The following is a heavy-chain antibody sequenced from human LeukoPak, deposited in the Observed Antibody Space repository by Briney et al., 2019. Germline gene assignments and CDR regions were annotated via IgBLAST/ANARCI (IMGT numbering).Heavy chain of an antibody. CDR2: IYPSDSDT. D-gene: IGHD2-15*01. Sequence: GESLKISCNGSGYXFTTSWICWVRQMPGKGLEWMGIIYPSDSDTRYSPSFQGQVTISADKSISTAYLQWSNLKASDTAMYYCARLRPAHYWGQGTLVTVSS. V-gene: IGHV5-51*01. CDR1: GYXFTTSW. CDR3: ARLRPAHY. J-gene: IGHJ4*02.